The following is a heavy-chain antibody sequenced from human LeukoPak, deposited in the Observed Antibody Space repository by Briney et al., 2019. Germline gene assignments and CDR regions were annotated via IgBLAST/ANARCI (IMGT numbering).Heavy chain of an antibody. CDR3: ARHRITMVRGVIGFNWFDP. D-gene: IGHD3-10*01. V-gene: IGHV4-59*08. J-gene: IGHJ5*02. CDR1: GGSISSYY. Sequence: TSETLSLTCTVSGGSISSYYWSWIRQPPGKGLEWIGYIYYSGSTNYNPSLKSRVTISVDTSKNQFSLKLSSVTAADTAVYYCARHRITMVRGVIGFNWFDPWGQGTLVTVSS. CDR2: IYYSGST.